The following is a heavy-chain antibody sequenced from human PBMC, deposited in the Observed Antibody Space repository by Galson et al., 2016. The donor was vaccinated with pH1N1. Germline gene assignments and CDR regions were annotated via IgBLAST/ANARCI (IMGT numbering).Heavy chain of an antibody. V-gene: IGHV3-23*01. Sequence: SLRLSCAASGFRFSSYAFSWVRQAPGKGLEWISVVMNNIGTTFYSASVKGRFTISRDNSKNTLYLEMQSLRVEDTAIYYCAKNQGIRDAFDVWGPGTMVIVSS. CDR3: AKNQGIRDAFDV. D-gene: IGHD2/OR15-2a*01. CDR1: GFRFSSYA. CDR2: VMNNIGTT. J-gene: IGHJ3*01.